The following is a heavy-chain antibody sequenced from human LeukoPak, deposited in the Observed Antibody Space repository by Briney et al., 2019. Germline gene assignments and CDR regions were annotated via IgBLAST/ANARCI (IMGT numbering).Heavy chain of an antibody. CDR1: GFTLSSYA. J-gene: IGHJ4*02. Sequence: PGGSLRLSCAASGFTLSSYAMSWVRQAPGKGLEWVSAISGSGGSTYYADSVKGRFTISRDNSKNTLYLQMNSLRAEDTAVYYCAKDRVVDYGDYGYYFDYWGQGTLVTVSS. V-gene: IGHV3-23*01. CDR2: ISGSGGST. CDR3: AKDRVVDYGDYGYYFDY. D-gene: IGHD4-17*01.